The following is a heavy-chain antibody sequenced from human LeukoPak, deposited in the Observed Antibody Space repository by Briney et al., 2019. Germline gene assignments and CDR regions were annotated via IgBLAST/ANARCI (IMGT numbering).Heavy chain of an antibody. Sequence: GGSLRLSCAASGFTVSSNYMSWVRQAPGKGLDWVSVIYSGGRTYYADSVKGRFTISRDNSKNTLYLQMNSLRAEDTAVYYCAKGYFGYFDYWGQGTLVTVSS. J-gene: IGHJ4*02. D-gene: IGHD1-14*01. CDR2: IYSGGRT. V-gene: IGHV3-66*01. CDR1: GFTVSSNY. CDR3: AKGYFGYFDY.